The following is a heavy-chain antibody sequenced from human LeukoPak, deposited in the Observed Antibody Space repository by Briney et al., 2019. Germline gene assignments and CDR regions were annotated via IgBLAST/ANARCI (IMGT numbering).Heavy chain of an antibody. Sequence: GGSLRLSCAASGFPFSSYEMNWVRQAPGKGLEWVSYISSSGSTIYYADSAKGRFTISRDNAKNSLYLQMNSLRAEDTAVYYCARGYYYGMDVWGQGTTVTVSS. CDR1: GFPFSSYE. CDR2: ISSSGSTI. CDR3: ARGYYYGMDV. V-gene: IGHV3-48*03. J-gene: IGHJ6*02.